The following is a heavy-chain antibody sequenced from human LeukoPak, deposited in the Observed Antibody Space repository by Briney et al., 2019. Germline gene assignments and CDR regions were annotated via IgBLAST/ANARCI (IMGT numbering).Heavy chain of an antibody. V-gene: IGHV1-69*04. J-gene: IGHJ4*02. CDR3: ASGLYCYDSSGEYRDY. CDR2: IIPILGIA. Sequence: SVKVSCKSSEGTFSSYAIIWVRQAPGQGLEWMGRIIPILGIANYAQKFQGRVTITADKSTSTAYMELSSLRSEDTAVYYCASGLYCYDSSGEYRDYWGQGTLVTVSS. CDR1: EGTFSSYA. D-gene: IGHD3-22*01.